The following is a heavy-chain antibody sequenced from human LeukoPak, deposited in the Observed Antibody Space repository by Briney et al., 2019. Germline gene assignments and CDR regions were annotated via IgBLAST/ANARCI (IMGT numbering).Heavy chain of an antibody. CDR3: AKSRSGWYSSSEYYYYYGMDV. Sequence: GRSLRLSCAASGFTFSSYAMHWVRQAPGKGLEWVSAISGSGGSTYYADSVKGRFTISRDNSKNTLYLQMNSLRAEDTAVYYCAKSRSGWYSSSEYYYYYGMDVWGQGTTVTVSS. D-gene: IGHD6-19*01. CDR2: ISGSGGST. V-gene: IGHV3-23*01. J-gene: IGHJ6*02. CDR1: GFTFSSYA.